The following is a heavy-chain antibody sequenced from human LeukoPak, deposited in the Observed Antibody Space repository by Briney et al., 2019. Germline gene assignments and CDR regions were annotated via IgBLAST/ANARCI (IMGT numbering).Heavy chain of an antibody. Sequence: PGGSLRLSCEAPGFTFSRYWMHWVRQAPGKGLVWVSRIKSDGKTNYADSVKGRFTISRDNAKNTVSLQMDSLRAEDTGVYYCARAPSEVGGYYPEYFRHWGQGTLVTVSP. CDR3: ARAPSEVGGYYPEYFRH. CDR2: IKSDGKT. J-gene: IGHJ1*01. CDR1: GFTFSRYW. D-gene: IGHD3-22*01. V-gene: IGHV3-74*01.